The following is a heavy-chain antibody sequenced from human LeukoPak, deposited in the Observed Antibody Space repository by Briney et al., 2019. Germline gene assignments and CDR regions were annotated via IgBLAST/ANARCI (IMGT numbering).Heavy chain of an antibody. CDR1: GGSISSYY. V-gene: IGHV4-59*01. CDR3: ARANNWFDP. Sequence: PSETLSLTCTVSGGSISSYYWSWIRQPPGKGLEWIGYIYYSGSTNYNPSLKRRVTISVDTSKNQFSLKLSSVTAADTAVYYCARANNWFDPWGQGTLVTVSS. J-gene: IGHJ5*02. CDR2: IYYSGST.